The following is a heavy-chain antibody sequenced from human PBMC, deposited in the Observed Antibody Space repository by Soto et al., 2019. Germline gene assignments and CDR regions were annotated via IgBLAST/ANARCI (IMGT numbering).Heavy chain of an antibody. J-gene: IGHJ3*02. CDR3: AKSYARLGEAIAARVGGAFDI. D-gene: IGHD6-6*01. Sequence: GGSLRLSCAASGFTFSSYAMSWVRQAPGKGLEWVSAISGSGGSTYYADSVKGRFTISRDNSKNTLYLQMNSLRAEDTAVYYCAKSYARLGEAIAARVGGAFDIWGQGTMVTVSS. CDR1: GFTFSSYA. V-gene: IGHV3-23*01. CDR2: ISGSGGST.